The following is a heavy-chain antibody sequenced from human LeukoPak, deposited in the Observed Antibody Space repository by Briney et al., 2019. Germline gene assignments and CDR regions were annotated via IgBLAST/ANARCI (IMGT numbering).Heavy chain of an antibody. J-gene: IGHJ4*02. CDR2: IKQDGSEK. CDR3: ARAYDYVWGSYRPLDY. Sequence: PGGSLRLSCAASGFTFSSYWMSWVRQAPGKGLEWVANIKQDGSEKYYVDSVKGRFTISRDNAKNSLYLQMNSLRAEDTAVYYCARAYDYVWGSYRPLDYWGQGTLVTVSS. D-gene: IGHD3-16*02. V-gene: IGHV3-7*01. CDR1: GFTFSSYW.